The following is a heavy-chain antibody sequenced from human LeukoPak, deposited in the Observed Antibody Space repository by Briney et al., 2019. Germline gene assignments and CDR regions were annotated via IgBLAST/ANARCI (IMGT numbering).Heavy chain of an antibody. CDR2: FYYSGST. J-gene: IGHJ3*02. V-gene: IGHV4-39*01. CDR1: GGSISSSSYY. D-gene: IGHD3-22*01. Sequence: PSETLSLTCTVSGGSISSSSYYWGWIRQPPGKGLEWIGRFYYSGSTYYNPSLKSRVTISVDTSKNQFSLKLSSVTAADTAVYYCARQSLWTNYYDSSGAFDIWGQGTMVTVSS. CDR3: ARQSLWTNYYDSSGAFDI.